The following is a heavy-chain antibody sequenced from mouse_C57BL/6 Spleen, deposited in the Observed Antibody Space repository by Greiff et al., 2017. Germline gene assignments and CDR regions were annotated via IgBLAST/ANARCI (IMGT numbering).Heavy chain of an antibody. Sequence: VQLQQPGTELVKPGASVKLSCKASGYTFTSYWMHWVKQRPGQGLEWIGNINPSNGGTNYTEKFKSKATLTVDKSSITAYMQLSSLTSEDSAVYYCAKGYCDYDGVWFAYWGQGPLVTVSA. D-gene: IGHD2-4*01. J-gene: IGHJ3*01. CDR1: GYTFTSYW. CDR3: AKGYCDYDGVWFAY. V-gene: IGHV1-53*01. CDR2: INPSNGGT.